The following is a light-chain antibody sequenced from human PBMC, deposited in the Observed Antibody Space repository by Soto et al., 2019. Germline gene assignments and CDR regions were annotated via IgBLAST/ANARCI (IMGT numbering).Light chain of an antibody. V-gene: IGKV3-20*01. CDR2: GVS. Sequence: ELVLAQSPGTLSLSPGERATLSCRASRSVGAYLAWYQQSPGLAPRLLVYGVSSRATGIPDRFSGSGSGTDFTLTISRLEPEDSAVYYCQQYVSIPLTFGGGTKVDIK. J-gene: IGKJ4*01. CDR1: RSVGAY. CDR3: QQYVSIPLT.